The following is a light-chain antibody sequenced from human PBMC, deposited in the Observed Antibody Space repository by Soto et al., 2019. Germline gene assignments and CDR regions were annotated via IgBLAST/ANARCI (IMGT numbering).Light chain of an antibody. CDR3: SSYTPSSTVV. Sequence: QSALTQPASVSGSPGQSITISCTGTSSDVGGYNYVYWYQQHPGKAPKLMIYDVSNRPSGVSNRFSGSKSGNTASLTISGLQAEDEDDYYCSSYTPSSTVVFGGGTKLTVL. V-gene: IGLV2-14*01. CDR1: SSDVGGYNY. J-gene: IGLJ2*01. CDR2: DVS.